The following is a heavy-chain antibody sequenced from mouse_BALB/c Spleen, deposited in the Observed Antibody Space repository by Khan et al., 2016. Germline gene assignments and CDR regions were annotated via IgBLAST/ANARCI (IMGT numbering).Heavy chain of an antibody. CDR3: ARAYLYAMDY. Sequence: EVQLVESGGGLVQPGGSLKLSCAASGFTFSNYGMSWVRQTPDKRLELVATINSNGGSTYYPDSVKGRFTISRDTAKNTLYLQMSSLKSEDTAMYYWARAYLYAMDYWGQGTSVTVSS. CDR1: GFTFSNYG. D-gene: IGHD2-10*01. V-gene: IGHV5-6-3*01. J-gene: IGHJ4*01. CDR2: INSNGGST.